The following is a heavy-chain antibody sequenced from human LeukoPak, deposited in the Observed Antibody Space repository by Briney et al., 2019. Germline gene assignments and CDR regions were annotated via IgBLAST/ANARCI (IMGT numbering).Heavy chain of an antibody. CDR2: IYYSGST. D-gene: IGHD2-2*01. CDR1: GGSISSSSYY. Sequence: KTSGTLSLTCTVSGGSISSSSYYWGWIRQPPGKGLEWIGSIYYSGSTYYNPSLKSRVTISVDTSKNQFSLKLSSVTAADTAVYYCARPYCSSTSCYSGAFDIWGQGTMVTVSS. CDR3: ARPYCSSTSCYSGAFDI. V-gene: IGHV4-39*07. J-gene: IGHJ3*02.